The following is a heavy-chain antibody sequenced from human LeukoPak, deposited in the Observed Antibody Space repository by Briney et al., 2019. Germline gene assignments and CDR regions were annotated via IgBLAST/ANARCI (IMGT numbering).Heavy chain of an antibody. CDR3: ARVRCSSTSCYHYYYYYMDV. V-gene: IGHV4-59*11. CDR1: GGSISSHY. D-gene: IGHD2-2*01. Sequence: NSSETLSLTCTVSGGSISSHYWSWIRQPPGKGLEWIGYIYYSGSTNYNPSPKSRVTISVDTSKNQFSLKLSSVTAADTAVYYCARVRCSSTSCYHYYYYYMDVWGKGTTVTVSS. J-gene: IGHJ6*03. CDR2: IYYSGST.